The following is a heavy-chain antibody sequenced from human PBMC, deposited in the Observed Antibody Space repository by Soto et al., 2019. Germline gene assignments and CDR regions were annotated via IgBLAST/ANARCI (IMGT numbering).Heavy chain of an antibody. CDR1: GGTFSSYA. V-gene: IGHV1-69*01. CDR3: ARDHTVATDYYYYGMDV. D-gene: IGHD5-12*01. Sequence: QVQLVQSGAEVKKPGSSVKVSCKASGGTFSSYAISWVRQAPGQGLEWMGGIIPIFGTANYAQKFQGRVTITADESTSTAYMELSSLRSEDTAVYYCARDHTVATDYYYYGMDVWGQGTTVTVSS. J-gene: IGHJ6*02. CDR2: IIPIFGTA.